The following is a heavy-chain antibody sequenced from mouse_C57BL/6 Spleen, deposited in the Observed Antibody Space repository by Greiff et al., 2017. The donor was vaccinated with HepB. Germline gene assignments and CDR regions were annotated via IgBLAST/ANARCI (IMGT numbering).Heavy chain of an antibody. CDR3: TRDSSGYRYFDY. J-gene: IGHJ2*01. V-gene: IGHV5-9-1*02. CDR2: ISSGGDYI. CDR1: GFTFSSYA. Sequence: EVQLVESGEGLVKPGGSLKLSCAASGFTFSSYAMSWVRQTPEKRLEWVAYISSGGDYIYYADTVKGRFTISRDNARNTLYLQMSSLKSEDTAMYYCTRDSSGYRYFDYWGQGTTLTVSS. D-gene: IGHD3-2*02.